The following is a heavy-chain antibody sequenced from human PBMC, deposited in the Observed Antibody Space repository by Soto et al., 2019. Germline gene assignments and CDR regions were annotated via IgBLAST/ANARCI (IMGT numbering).Heavy chain of an antibody. V-gene: IGHV4-59*12. CDR1: GGSFSGYY. CDR3: ARVPSP. Sequence: SETLSLTCAVYGGSFSGYYWSWIRQPPGKGLEWIGYIYYSGSTNYNPSLKSRVTISVDRSKNQFSLKLSSVTAADTAVYYCARVPSPWGQGTLVTVSS. J-gene: IGHJ5*02. CDR2: IYYSGST.